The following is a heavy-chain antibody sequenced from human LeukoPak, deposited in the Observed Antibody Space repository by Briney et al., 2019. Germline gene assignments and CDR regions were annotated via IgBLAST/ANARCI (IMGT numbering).Heavy chain of an antibody. CDR1: GGSFSGYY. CDR2: INHSGSA. V-gene: IGHV4-34*01. Sequence: SETLSLTCAVYGGSFSGYYWSWIRQPPGKGLEWIGEINHSGSANYNPSLKSRVTISVDTSKNQFSLKLSSVTAADTAVYYCARGLSSGWFDYWGQGTLVTVSS. CDR3: ARGLSSGWFDY. D-gene: IGHD6-19*01. J-gene: IGHJ4*02.